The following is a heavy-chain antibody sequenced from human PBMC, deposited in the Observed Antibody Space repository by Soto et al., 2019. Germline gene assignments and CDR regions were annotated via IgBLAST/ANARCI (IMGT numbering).Heavy chain of an antibody. Sequence: QVQLVESGGGVVQPGRSLRLSCAASGFTFSTYAMHWVGQAPGKGLEWVAVISYDGSNKYYADSVKGRFTISRDNSKNPLYLQMNSLRTEDTAVYYCARGVNRQCLHHPNYYYGMDVWGQGPTVTVSS. CDR3: ARGVNRQCLHHPNYYYGMDV. D-gene: IGHD6-19*01. J-gene: IGHJ6*02. CDR2: ISYDGSNK. CDR1: GFTFSTYA. V-gene: IGHV3-30-3*01.